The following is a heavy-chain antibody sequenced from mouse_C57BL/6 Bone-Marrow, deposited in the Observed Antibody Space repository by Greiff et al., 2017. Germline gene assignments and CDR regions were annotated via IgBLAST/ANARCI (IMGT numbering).Heavy chain of an antibody. Sequence: QVQLQQSGPELVKPGASVKISCKASGYAFSSSWMNWVKQRPGKGLEWIGRIYPGDGDTNYNGKFKGKATLTAYKSSSTAYMQLSSLTSEDSAVYFCARDYYGSSYYFDYWGQGTTLTVSS. J-gene: IGHJ2*01. V-gene: IGHV1-82*01. CDR3: ARDYYGSSYYFDY. CDR1: GYAFSSSW. CDR2: IYPGDGDT. D-gene: IGHD1-1*01.